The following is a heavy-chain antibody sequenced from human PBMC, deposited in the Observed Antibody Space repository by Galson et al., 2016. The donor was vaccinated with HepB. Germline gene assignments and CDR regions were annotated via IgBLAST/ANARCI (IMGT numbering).Heavy chain of an antibody. V-gene: IGHV1-18*01. Sequence: SVKVSCKASGYTFTTYGISWVRQAPGQGLEWMGWISAYYGNTKSTQKLQGRVTMTRDTSTSTAYMELRSMTSDDTAVYYCAREAEERGVILVPYWGQGTLVTVSS. J-gene: IGHJ4*02. CDR1: GYTFTTYG. CDR2: ISAYYGNT. CDR3: AREAEERGVILVPY. D-gene: IGHD3-10*01.